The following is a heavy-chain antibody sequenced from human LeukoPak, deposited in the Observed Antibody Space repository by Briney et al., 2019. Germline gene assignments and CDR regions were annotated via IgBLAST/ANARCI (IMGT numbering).Heavy chain of an antibody. J-gene: IGHJ4*02. CDR3: AKTHYCSGWDY. CDR2: ISGSGGST. V-gene: IGHV3-23*01. CDR1: GFIFSSYW. D-gene: IGHD6-19*01. Sequence: GGSLRLSCAASGFIFSSYWMSWVRQAPGKGLEWVSAISGSGGSTYYADSVKGRFTISRDNSKNTLYLQMNSLRAEDTAVYYCAKTHYCSGWDYWGQGTLVTVSS.